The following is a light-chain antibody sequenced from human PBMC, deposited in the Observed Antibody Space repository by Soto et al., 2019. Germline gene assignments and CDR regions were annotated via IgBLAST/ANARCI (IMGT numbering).Light chain of an antibody. CDR1: QSVSGS. J-gene: IGKJ1*01. CDR3: QQFYMGWT. Sequence: DIQMTQSPSTLSASVGDRVTITCRASQSVSGSLAWYQQQPGKAPTLLLYDVSNLESGVPSRFSAFGSGTEFTLSISILQPDDLGTYYCQQFYMGWTFGQGTRVDLK. CDR2: DVS. V-gene: IGKV1-5*01.